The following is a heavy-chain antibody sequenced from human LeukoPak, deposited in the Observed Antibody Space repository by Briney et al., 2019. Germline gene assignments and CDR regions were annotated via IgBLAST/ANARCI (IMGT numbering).Heavy chain of an antibody. CDR2: ISGSGGST. J-gene: IGHJ4*02. D-gene: IGHD3-3*01. CDR1: GFTFSSYA. V-gene: IGHV3-23*01. CDR3: AKDQREYYDFWSGPPAFDY. Sequence: GGSLRLSCAASGFTFSSYAMSWVRQAPGKGLEWVSAISGSGGSTYYADCVKGRFTISRDNSKNTLYLQMNSLRAEDTAVYYCAKDQREYYDFWSGPPAFDYWGQGTLVTVSS.